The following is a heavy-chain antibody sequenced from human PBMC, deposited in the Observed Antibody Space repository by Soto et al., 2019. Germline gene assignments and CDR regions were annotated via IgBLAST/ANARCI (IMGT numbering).Heavy chain of an antibody. Sequence: PGGSLRLSCAASGFTFSCSAMHWVRQASGKGLEWVGRIRSKANSYATAYAASVKGRFTISRDDSKNTAYLQMNSLKTEDTAVYYCTRHGSSGGYWGQGTLVTSPQ. CDR2: IRSKANSYAT. CDR1: GFTFSCSA. J-gene: IGHJ4*02. V-gene: IGHV3-73*01. D-gene: IGHD6-19*01. CDR3: TRHGSSGGY.